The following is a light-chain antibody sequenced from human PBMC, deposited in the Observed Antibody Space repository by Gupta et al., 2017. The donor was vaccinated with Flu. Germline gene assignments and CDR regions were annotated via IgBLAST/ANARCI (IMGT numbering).Light chain of an antibody. CDR1: QSIADY. Sequence: PSALSASVGDRVTITCRASQSIADYLPWYQQKPGKAPKLLIYDASTLESGVPSRFSGSGSGTDFTLSISTLQPEDFATYYCQQNNRNPRTFGQGTKVEIK. J-gene: IGKJ1*01. V-gene: IGKV1-39*01. CDR3: QQNNRNPRT. CDR2: DAS.